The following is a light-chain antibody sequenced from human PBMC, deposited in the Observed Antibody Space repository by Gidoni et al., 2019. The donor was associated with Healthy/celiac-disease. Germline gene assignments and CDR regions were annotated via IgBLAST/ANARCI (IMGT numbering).Light chain of an antibody. J-gene: IGKJ1*01. V-gene: IGKV1-5*03. CDR2: RAS. CDR3: QQYNSYKT. CDR1: ESISGW. Sequence: DIQMTQSPSTLSASVGDRVTITCRASESISGWLAWYQQKPGKAPNLLIYRASSLESGVPSRFSGSGFGTEFTLTISSLQPDDFATYYCQQYNSYKTFGQGTKVEIK.